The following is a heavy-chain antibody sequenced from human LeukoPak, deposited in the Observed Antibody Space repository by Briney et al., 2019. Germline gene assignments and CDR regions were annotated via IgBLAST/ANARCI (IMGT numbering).Heavy chain of an antibody. J-gene: IGHJ3*01. CDR3: ARAPGAFDV. Sequence: SQTLSLTCTVSGGSITLGDYYWTWIPQPPGKGLEWIGYIYSSGSTYYNPSLKSRIAMSLDTSRNRFSLRLRSVTAADTAVYYCARAPGAFDVWGQGTMVTVSS. V-gene: IGHV4-30-4*08. D-gene: IGHD7-27*01. CDR2: IYSSGST. CDR1: GGSITLGDYY.